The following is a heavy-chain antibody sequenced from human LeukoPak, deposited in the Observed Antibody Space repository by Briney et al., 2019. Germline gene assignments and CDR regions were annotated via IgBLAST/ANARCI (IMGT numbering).Heavy chain of an antibody. D-gene: IGHD3-22*01. CDR2: IYTSGST. J-gene: IGHJ4*02. V-gene: IGHV4-4*07. CDR3: ASQYYYVSSGHRA. CDR1: GGSISSYY. Sequence: SETLSLTCTVSGGSISSYYLSWIRQPAGKGLEWIGRIYTSGSTNYNPSLKSRVTISVDKSKNQFSLKLSSVTAADTAVYYCASQYYYVSSGHRAGGQGTLVTVSS.